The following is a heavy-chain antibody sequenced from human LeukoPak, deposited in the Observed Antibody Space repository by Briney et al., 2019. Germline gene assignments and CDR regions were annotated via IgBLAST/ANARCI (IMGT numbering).Heavy chain of an antibody. D-gene: IGHD6-25*01. V-gene: IGHV1-18*01. CDR3: ARDRSIAAGEYYFDY. Sequence: ASVKVSCKASGYTFTSYGISWVRQAPGQGLEWMGWISAYNGNTNYAQKLQGRVTMTTDTSTSTAYMELRSLRSDDTAVYYCARDRSIAAGEYYFDYWGQGILVTVSS. J-gene: IGHJ4*02. CDR2: ISAYNGNT. CDR1: GYTFTSYG.